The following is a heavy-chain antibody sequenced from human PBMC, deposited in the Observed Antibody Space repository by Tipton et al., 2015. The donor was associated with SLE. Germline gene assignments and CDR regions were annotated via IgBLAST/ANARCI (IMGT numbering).Heavy chain of an antibody. CDR2: LNLRGST. V-gene: IGHV4-34*01. CDR1: GGSFNDYY. Sequence: TLSLTCAVYGGSFNDYYWSWIRPPPRKGLEWIGELNLRGSTNYNPSLKSRVTISLDTSKNQFSLTLTSVTAADTAVYYSARHVWCGEPYGMDVWGQGTTVTVS. J-gene: IGHJ6*02. D-gene: IGHD3-10*01. CDR3: ARHVWCGEPYGMDV.